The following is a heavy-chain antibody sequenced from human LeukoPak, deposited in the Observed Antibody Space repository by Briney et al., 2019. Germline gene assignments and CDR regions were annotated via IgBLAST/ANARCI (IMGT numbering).Heavy chain of an antibody. CDR2: ISSSSSYI. J-gene: IGHJ3*02. V-gene: IGHV3-21*01. D-gene: IGHD3-22*01. Sequence: GGSLRLSCAASGFTFSSYSMNWVRQAPGKGLEWVSSISSSSSYIYYADSVKGRFTISRDNAKNSLYLQMNSLRAEDTAVYYCARDRGYDSSGCAFDIWGQGTMVTVSS. CDR3: ARDRGYDSSGCAFDI. CDR1: GFTFSSYS.